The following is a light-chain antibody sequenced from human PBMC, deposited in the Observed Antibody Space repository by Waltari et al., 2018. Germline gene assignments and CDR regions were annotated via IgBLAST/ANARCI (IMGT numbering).Light chain of an antibody. V-gene: IGKV1-12*01. CDR1: RDIGMW. CDR3: QQADSLTLT. Sequence: DIQMTQSPSSLSASLGDRVTITCRASRDIGMWLAWYQQKPGKGPKLLIYGASGLQSGVPSRFSGSGSGTVFTLTINSLQPEDFATYFCQQADSLTLTFGGGTRVEIK. J-gene: IGKJ4*01. CDR2: GAS.